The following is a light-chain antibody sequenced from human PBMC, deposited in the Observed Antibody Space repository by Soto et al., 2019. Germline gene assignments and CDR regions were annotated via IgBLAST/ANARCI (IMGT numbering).Light chain of an antibody. CDR2: DDN. CDR1: SSNIGGNS. CDR3: GSWDSSLSAYV. V-gene: IGLV1-51*01. Sequence: QSVMTQPPSVSAAPGQKVTISGSGSSSNIGGNSVSWYQQLPGTAPKLIIYDDNKRPSGIPDRFSGSKSGTSATLGITGFQTGDEADYYCGSWDSSLSAYVFGTGTKVTVL. J-gene: IGLJ1*01.